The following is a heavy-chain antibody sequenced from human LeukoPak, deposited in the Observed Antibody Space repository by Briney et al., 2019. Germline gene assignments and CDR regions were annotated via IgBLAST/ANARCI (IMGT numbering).Heavy chain of an antibody. CDR1: GYTFTGYY. CDR2: INPNSGGT. Sequence: ASVKVSCKASGYTFTGYYMHWVRQAPGQGLEWMGWINPNSGGTNYAQKFQGRVTMTRDTSISTAYMELSRLRSDDTAVYYCARSPLGIAVARKRGLDYWGQGTLVTVSS. CDR3: ARSPLGIAVARKRGLDY. V-gene: IGHV1-2*02. J-gene: IGHJ4*02. D-gene: IGHD6-19*01.